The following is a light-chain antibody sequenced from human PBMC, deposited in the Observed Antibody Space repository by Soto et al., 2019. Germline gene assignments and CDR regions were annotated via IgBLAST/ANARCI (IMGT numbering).Light chain of an antibody. Sequence: QSVLTQPASVSGSPGQSITISCTGTSSDVGGYNYVSWYQQHPGKAPKVIIFEVSNRPSGVSNRFSGSKSGNTASLIISGLQAEDEADYYCSPYTSTSTLYVFGTGTKVTVL. V-gene: IGLV2-14*01. CDR1: SSDVGGYNY. CDR2: EVS. J-gene: IGLJ1*01. CDR3: SPYTSTSTLYV.